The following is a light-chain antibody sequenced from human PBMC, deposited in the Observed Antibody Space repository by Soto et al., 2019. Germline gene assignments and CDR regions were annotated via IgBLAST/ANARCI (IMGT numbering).Light chain of an antibody. J-gene: IGKJ1*01. Sequence: PSPSFPFASGGDRITNHCRASQDISSYLAWYQQKPGKAHKLLIHTAYTLHGGVQSRFSGSGSGTDFTLTITSLQAEDFATYYCKQTYSPPLTFGQGTKVDIK. CDR2: TAY. CDR1: QDISSY. V-gene: IGKV1-9*01. CDR3: KQTYSPPLT.